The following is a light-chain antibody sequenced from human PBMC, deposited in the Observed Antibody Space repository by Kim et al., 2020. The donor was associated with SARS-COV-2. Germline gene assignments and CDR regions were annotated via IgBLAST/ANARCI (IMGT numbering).Light chain of an antibody. CDR3: QQYYSTLLT. V-gene: IGKV4-1*01. CDR2: WAS. Sequence: VTINCKSSQSVLYSSNNKNYLAWYQQKPGQPPKLLIYWASTRESGVPDRFSGSGSGTDFTLTISSLQAEDVAVYYCQQYYSTLLTFGGGTKVDIK. J-gene: IGKJ4*01. CDR1: QSVLYSSNNKNY.